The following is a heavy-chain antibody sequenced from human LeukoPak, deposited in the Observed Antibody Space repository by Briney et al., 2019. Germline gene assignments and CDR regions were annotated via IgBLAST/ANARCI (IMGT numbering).Heavy chain of an antibody. V-gene: IGHV3-53*01. CDR1: GFTFSHYY. J-gene: IGHJ4*02. CDR2: IYGGGST. CDR3: ASWPVGWYGEDS. Sequence: GGSLRLSCAASGFTFSHYYMSWVRQAPGKGLEWVSVIYGGGSTYYADSVKGRFTISRDTPKNTLYLQMNSLRVEDTAVYYCASWPVGWYGEDSWGQGTLVTVSS. D-gene: IGHD6-19*01.